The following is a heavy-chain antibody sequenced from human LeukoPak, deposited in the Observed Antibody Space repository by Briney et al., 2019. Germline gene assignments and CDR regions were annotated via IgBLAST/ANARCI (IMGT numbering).Heavy chain of an antibody. J-gene: IGHJ4*02. D-gene: IGHD2-2*01. V-gene: IGHV3-7*01. Sequence: DSMKGRFTISRDNAKNSLYLQMNSLRAGDTAVYYCARHPSFVPANYFDYWGQGTLVTVSS. CDR3: ARHPSFVPANYFDY.